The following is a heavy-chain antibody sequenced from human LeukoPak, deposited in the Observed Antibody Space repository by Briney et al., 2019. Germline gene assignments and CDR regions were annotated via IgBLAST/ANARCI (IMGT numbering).Heavy chain of an antibody. J-gene: IGHJ4*02. D-gene: IGHD1-26*01. Sequence: SETLSLTCAVYGGSFSGYYWSWIRQPPGKGLEWIWEINHSGSTNYNPSLESRVTISVDTSKNQFSLKLSSVAAADTAGYYCARGIVGATTLDYWGQGTLVTVSS. CDR1: GGSFSGYY. CDR2: INHSGST. CDR3: ARGIVGATTLDY. V-gene: IGHV4-34*01.